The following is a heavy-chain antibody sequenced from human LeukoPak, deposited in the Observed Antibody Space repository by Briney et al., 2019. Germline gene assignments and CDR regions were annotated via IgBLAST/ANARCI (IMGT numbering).Heavy chain of an antibody. CDR1: GFTFSTYA. D-gene: IGHD6-6*01. CDR3: ARSANPGVHDFDP. V-gene: IGHV3-48*02. CDR2: ITSSSKI. Sequence: GGSLRLSCTASGFTFSTYAMAWVRQAPGKGLEWLSYITSSSKINYADSVKGRFTISRDNAKNSLYLQMISLTDEDTAVYYCARSANPGVHDFDPWGQETLVTVSS. J-gene: IGHJ5*02.